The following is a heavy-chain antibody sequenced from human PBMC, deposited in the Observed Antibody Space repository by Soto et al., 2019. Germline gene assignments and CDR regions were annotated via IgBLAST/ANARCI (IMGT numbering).Heavy chain of an antibody. V-gene: IGHV3-15*07. J-gene: IGHJ4*02. Sequence: EVQLLESGGGLVKPGGSLRLSCAASGFSFSSAWMNWVRQAPGKGLAWVGRIRTKPEGETTDYPAPVKGRFTISRDDSKTTLYLQMTSLKIEDTAVYYCTTGSNEGYWGQGTLVTVSS. CDR1: GFSFSSAW. CDR3: TTGSNEGY. D-gene: IGHD1-1*01. CDR2: IRTKPEGETT.